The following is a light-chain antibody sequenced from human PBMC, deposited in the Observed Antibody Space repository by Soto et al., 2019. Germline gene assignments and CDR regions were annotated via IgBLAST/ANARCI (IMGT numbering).Light chain of an antibody. CDR1: HSLLHSNGNIY. CDR2: LGS. V-gene: IGKV2-28*01. CDR3: MQAIQAPRT. Sequence: EIVLTQSPLSLPVTPGEPASISCRSSHSLLHSNGNIYLEWYLQKPGQSPQLLIYLGSIWASGVPDRFSGSGSGTDFTLKISRVEAEDVGVYYCMQAIQAPRTFGLGTKVEIK. J-gene: IGKJ1*01.